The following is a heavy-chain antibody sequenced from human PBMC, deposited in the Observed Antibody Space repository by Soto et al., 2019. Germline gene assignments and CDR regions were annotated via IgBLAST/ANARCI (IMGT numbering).Heavy chain of an antibody. D-gene: IGHD3-3*01. J-gene: IGHJ2*01. CDR3: ARRMTWSLWCFDL. CDR1: GYTFKDYD. CDR2: MNPNSCNT. Sequence: QVQLLQSGAEVKKPGTSVRVSCRASGYTFKDYDINWVRRAPGQGLEWMGWMNPNSCNTAYARKFHDRITMTRSVSARTAFMELSSLTPADTAVYYCARRMTWSLWCFDLWGSGTQVTVSS. V-gene: IGHV1-8*01.